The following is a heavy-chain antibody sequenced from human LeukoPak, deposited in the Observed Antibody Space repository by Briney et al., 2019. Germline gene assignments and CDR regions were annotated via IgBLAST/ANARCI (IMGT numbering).Heavy chain of an antibody. V-gene: IGHV1-69*05. CDR1: GGTLSNYG. D-gene: IGHD3-10*01. CDR3: AREWDGSGSYYNGLLGH. J-gene: IGHJ4*02. Sequence: SVKVSCKASGGTLSNYGINWVRQAPGQGLEWVGGIIPIVGTPKYAQKVQGRVTITTDESTSTAYMELSSLRYEDTAVYYCAREWDGSGSYYNGLLGHWGQGTLVTVSS. CDR2: IIPIVGTP.